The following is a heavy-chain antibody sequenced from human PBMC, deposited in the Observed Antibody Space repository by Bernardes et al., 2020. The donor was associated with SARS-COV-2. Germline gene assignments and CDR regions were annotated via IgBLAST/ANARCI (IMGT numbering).Heavy chain of an antibody. J-gene: IGHJ2*01. V-gene: IGHV4-59*08. CDR3: ARHDCGTNGVCYTGPEYWYFDL. D-gene: IGHD2-8*01. CDR1: GCSISSYN. CDR2: IYYSGST. Sequence: SETLSLTCTVSGCSISSYNLSWIRQPPGKGLEWIGYIYYSGSTNYNPSLKSRLTRSVDTSKNQFPLKLSSVTAADTAVYYCARHDCGTNGVCYTGPEYWYFDLWGRGTLVTVSS.